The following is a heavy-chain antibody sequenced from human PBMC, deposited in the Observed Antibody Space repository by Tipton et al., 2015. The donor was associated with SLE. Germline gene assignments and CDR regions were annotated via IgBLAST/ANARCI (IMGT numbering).Heavy chain of an antibody. CDR2: IYSGGST. V-gene: IGHV3-53*04. CDR3: ARHRLSANWSFDL. D-gene: IGHD3-16*02. CDR1: EFTVSSNW. J-gene: IGHJ2*01. Sequence: SLRLSCAASEFTVSSNWMSWVRQAPGKGLEWVSLIYSGGSTYYADSVKGRFTISRHNSNNMLYLEMSSLRAEDTAVYYCARHRLSANWSFDLWGRGTLVTVSS.